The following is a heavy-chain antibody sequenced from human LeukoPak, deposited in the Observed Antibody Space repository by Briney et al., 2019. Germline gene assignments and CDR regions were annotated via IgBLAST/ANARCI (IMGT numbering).Heavy chain of an antibody. CDR2: INPSGGST. CDR3: ASRETYYYDSTPTGLGY. J-gene: IGHJ4*02. D-gene: IGHD3-22*01. CDR1: GYTFTSYY. V-gene: IGHV1-46*01. Sequence: ASVKVSCKASGYTFTSYYMHWVRQAPGQGLEWMGIINPSGGSTSYAQKFQGRVTMTRDTSTSTVYMELSSLRSEDTAVYYCASRETYYYDSTPTGLGYCGQGTLVTVS.